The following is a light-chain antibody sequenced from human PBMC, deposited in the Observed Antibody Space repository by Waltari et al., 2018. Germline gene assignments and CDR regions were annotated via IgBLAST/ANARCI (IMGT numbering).Light chain of an antibody. CDR3: GTWDSSLSGAV. V-gene: IGLV1-51*02. CDR2: ENT. J-gene: IGLJ7*01. CDR1: SSNIGNNY. Sequence: QSVLTQPPSVSAAPGQRVTISCSGGSSNIGNNYVSWYRQFPGTAPKLLIYENTARPSCIPGRFSGSKSGTSATLDITGLQAGDEADYYCGTWDSSLSGAVFGGGTHLTVL.